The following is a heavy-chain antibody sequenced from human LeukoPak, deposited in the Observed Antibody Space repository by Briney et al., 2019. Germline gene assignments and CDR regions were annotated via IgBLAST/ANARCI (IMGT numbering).Heavy chain of an antibody. Sequence: SETLSLTCTVSGDSISSYYWSWIRQPAGKGLEWIGRIYTSGSTNYNPSLKSRVTMSVDTSKNQFSLKLSSVTAADTAVYYCARQNIVVVPAATEQWFDPWGQGTLVTVSS. CDR3: ARQNIVVVPAATEQWFDP. CDR2: IYTSGST. D-gene: IGHD2-2*01. J-gene: IGHJ5*02. CDR1: GDSISSYY. V-gene: IGHV4-4*07.